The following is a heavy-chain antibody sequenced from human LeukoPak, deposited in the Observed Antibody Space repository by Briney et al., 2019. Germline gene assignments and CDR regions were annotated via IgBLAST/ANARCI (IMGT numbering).Heavy chain of an antibody. J-gene: IGHJ4*02. Sequence: SETLSLTCTVSDGSISGTNYYWGWFRQPPGKGPEWIGNIYYSGTVYYNPSLKSRVNISVDTSKNQFPLKLSSVTAADTAVYYCARVVGATSIDYWGQGILVTVSS. CDR1: DGSISGTNYY. CDR2: IYYSGTV. CDR3: ARVVGATSIDY. V-gene: IGHV4-39*06. D-gene: IGHD2-15*01.